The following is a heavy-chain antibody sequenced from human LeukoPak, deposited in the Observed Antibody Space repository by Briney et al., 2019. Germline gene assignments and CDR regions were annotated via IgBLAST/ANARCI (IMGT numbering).Heavy chain of an antibody. CDR1: GFTFSSYE. V-gene: IGHV3-48*03. CDR2: ISSSGSTI. Sequence: GGSLRLSCAASGFTFSSYEMNWVRQAPGKGLEWVSYISSSGSTIYYADSVKGRFTISRDNAKNSLYLQMNSLRAEDTALYYCARVRYYDSSGGVDYWGQGILVTVSS. D-gene: IGHD3-22*01. J-gene: IGHJ4*02. CDR3: ARVRYYDSSGGVDY.